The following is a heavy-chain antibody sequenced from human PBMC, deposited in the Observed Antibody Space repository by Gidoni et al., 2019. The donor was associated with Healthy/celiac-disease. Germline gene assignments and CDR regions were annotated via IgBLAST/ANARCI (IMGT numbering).Heavy chain of an antibody. CDR3: TILSGSYSPPDY. CDR1: GFTFSGSA. D-gene: IGHD1-26*01. CDR2: IRSKANSYAT. Sequence: EVQLVESGGGLVQPGGSLKLSCAASGFTFSGSAMHWVRQASGKGLEWVGRIRSKANSYATAYAASVKGRFTISRDDSKNTAYLQMNSLKTEDTAVYYCTILSGSYSPPDYWGQGTLVTVSS. J-gene: IGHJ4*02. V-gene: IGHV3-73*02.